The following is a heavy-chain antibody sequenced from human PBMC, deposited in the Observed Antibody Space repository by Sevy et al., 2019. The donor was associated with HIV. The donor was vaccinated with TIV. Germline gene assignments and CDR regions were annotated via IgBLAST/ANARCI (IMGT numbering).Heavy chain of an antibody. CDR2: IYYSGST. CDR3: ARFPRITMIVGEDAFDI. D-gene: IGHD3-22*01. CDR1: GGSISSSSYY. J-gene: IGHJ3*02. V-gene: IGHV4-39*01. Sequence: SDTLSLTCTVSGGSISSSSYYWGWIRQPPGKGLEWIGSIYYSGSTYYNPSLKSRVTISVDTSKNQFSLKLSSVTAADTAVYYCARFPRITMIVGEDAFDIWGQGTMVTVSS.